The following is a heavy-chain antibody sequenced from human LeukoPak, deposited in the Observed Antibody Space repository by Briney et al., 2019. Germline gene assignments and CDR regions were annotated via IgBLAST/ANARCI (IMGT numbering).Heavy chain of an antibody. CDR3: ARSVPDVVAATNDAFDI. CDR1: GGSFSGYS. J-gene: IGHJ3*02. D-gene: IGHD2-15*01. CDR2: INHSGST. Sequence: PSESLSLACAVYGGSFSGYSWGWVRQPPGKGLGWVGEINHSGSTNYNPSLQRRVTISVDTAKTQFSLKLSSVTAATTAVYYGARSVPDVVAATNDAFDIWGQGTMVTVSS. V-gene: IGHV4-34*01.